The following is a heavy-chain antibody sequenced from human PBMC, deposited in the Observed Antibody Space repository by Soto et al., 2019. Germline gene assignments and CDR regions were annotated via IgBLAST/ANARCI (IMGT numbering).Heavy chain of an antibody. CDR3: AKEYGRSGLSPDFDY. CDR2: ISSDGSNK. CDR1: GFTFSSYG. J-gene: IGHJ4*02. D-gene: IGHD6-25*01. Sequence: QVQLVESGGGVVQPGRSLRLSCAASGFTFSSYGMHWVRQAPGKGLEWVAGISSDGSNKYYADSVKGRFTISRDNSKNTLYLQMNSLRVEGTGVYDSAKEYGRSGLSPDFDYWGQGTLVTVSS. V-gene: IGHV3-30*18.